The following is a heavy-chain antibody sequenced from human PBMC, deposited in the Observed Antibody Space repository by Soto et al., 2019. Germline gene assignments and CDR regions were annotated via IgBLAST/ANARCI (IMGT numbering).Heavy chain of an antibody. CDR2: TYYRSKWYN. D-gene: IGHD6-19*01. CDR1: GRSSSNNRAA. V-gene: IGHV6-1*01. Sequence: SQSRSDTGTMSGRSSSNNRAAWNWIKQSPSRGLEWLGRTYYRSKWYNDYAVSVKSRITINPDTSKNQFPLQLNSVTPEDTAVYYCARSVAGGPKKFDYWGQGTLVTVSS. J-gene: IGHJ4*02. CDR3: ARSVAGGPKKFDY.